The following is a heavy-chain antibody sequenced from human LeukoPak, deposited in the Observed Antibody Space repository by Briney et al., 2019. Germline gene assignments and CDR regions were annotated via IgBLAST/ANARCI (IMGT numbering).Heavy chain of an antibody. Sequence: GGSLRLSCAASGFTFINYWMSWVRQAPGKGLEWVANMKQDVDSMKGRFTISRDNAKNSLYLQMDSLRVEDTAFYYCAKDNRRHYTSGPNPDSLHWGQGALVTVSS. V-gene: IGHV3-7*03. CDR3: AKDNRRHYTSGPNPDSLH. CDR2: MKQ. J-gene: IGHJ4*02. D-gene: IGHD6-19*01. CDR1: GFTFINYW.